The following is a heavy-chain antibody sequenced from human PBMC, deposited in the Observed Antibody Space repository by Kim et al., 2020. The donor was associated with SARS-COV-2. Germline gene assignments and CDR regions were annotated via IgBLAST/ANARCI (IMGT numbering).Heavy chain of an antibody. D-gene: IGHD3-10*01. CDR2: IYYSGNT. CDR3: ARDRLGSGGLYGMDV. Sequence: SETLSLTCTVSGDSITNYYWSWIRQPPGKGLEWIGYIYYSGNTNYNPSVKSPVTISVDTSKNQFSLRLTSVTAADTAVYYCARDRLGSGGLYGMDVWGQGTTVTVS. V-gene: IGHV4-59*13. CDR1: GDSITNYY. J-gene: IGHJ6*02.